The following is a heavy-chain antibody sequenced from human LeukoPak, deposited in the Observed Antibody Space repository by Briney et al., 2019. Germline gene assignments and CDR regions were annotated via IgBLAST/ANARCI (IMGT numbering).Heavy chain of an antibody. CDR3: ARTYYYGSGNWFDP. CDR2: IYTSGST. J-gene: IGHJ5*02. Sequence: SSETLSLTCTVSGGSISSYYWSWIRQPAGKGLEWIGRIYTSGSTNYNPSLKSRVTMSVDTSKNQFSLKLSSVTAADTAVYYCARTYYYGSGNWFDPWGQGTLVTVSS. V-gene: IGHV4-4*07. CDR1: GGSISSYY. D-gene: IGHD3-10*01.